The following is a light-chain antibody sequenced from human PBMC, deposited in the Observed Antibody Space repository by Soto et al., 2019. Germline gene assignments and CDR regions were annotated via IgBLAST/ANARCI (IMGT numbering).Light chain of an antibody. V-gene: IGLV1-36*01. CDR3: AAWDDSLNGLV. CDR2: YDD. Sequence: QSLLTQPPSVSEAPRQRVTISCSGSSSNIGNNAVNWYQQLPGKAPKFLIYYDDLLPSGVSDRFSGSKSGTSASLAISGLQSEDEADYYCAAWDDSLNGLVFGGGTKLTV. CDR1: SSNIGNNA. J-gene: IGLJ3*02.